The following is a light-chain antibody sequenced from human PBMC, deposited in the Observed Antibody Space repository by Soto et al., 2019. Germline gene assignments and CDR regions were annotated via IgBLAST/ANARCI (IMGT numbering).Light chain of an antibody. V-gene: IGKV3-11*01. CDR2: DAS. Sequence: EIVLTQSPATLSWSPGEIATLSCRASQSVSSYLAWYQQKPGQAPRLLIYDASNRATGIPARCSGSGSGTDVTLPISSLEHEDVAVYYGQQRSRKPSKYTFGQGPKLEIK. J-gene: IGKJ2*01. CDR1: QSVSSY. CDR3: QQRSRKPSKYT.